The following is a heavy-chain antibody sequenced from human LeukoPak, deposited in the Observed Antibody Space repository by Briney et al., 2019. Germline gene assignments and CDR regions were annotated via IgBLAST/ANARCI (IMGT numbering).Heavy chain of an antibody. CDR1: GGSISSDY. CDR2: IYTSWST. CDR3: ARCPHYYYYGMDV. Sequence: SETLSLTCTVSGGSISSDYWSWIRQPARKGLQLICRIYTSWSTNYNPSLKTRVTISVATSKNQFSLKLRSVTAADTAVYYCARCPHYYYYGMDVWGQGTTVTVSS. J-gene: IGHJ6*02. V-gene: IGHV4-4*07.